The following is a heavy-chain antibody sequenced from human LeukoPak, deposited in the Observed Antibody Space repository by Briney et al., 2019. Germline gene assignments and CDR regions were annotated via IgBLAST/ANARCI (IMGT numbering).Heavy chain of an antibody. Sequence: GGSLRLSCAASGFTFSSYWMHWVRQAPGKGLVWVSRINSDGSSTSYADSVKGRFTISRDNAKNTLYLQMNSLRAEDTAVYYCAREDYDFWSGHSAGGGWFDPWGQGTLVTVSS. CDR3: AREDYDFWSGHSAGGGWFDP. CDR1: GFTFSSYW. CDR2: INSDGSST. V-gene: IGHV3-74*01. D-gene: IGHD3-3*01. J-gene: IGHJ5*02.